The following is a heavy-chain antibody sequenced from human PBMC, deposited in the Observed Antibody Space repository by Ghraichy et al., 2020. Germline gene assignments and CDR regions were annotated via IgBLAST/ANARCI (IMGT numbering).Heavy chain of an antibody. Sequence: GGSLRLSCAASGFTFSGSGMNWVRQAPGKGLGWVSYMSGSGEAVYQADSVRGRFTISRDKAENSLYLQMNSLRVEETAVYYCARVRSGGYGDCWCQGTLGTVSS. CDR2: MSGSGEAV. CDR1: GFTFSGSG. V-gene: IGHV3-48*01. J-gene: IGHJ4*02. D-gene: IGHD1-26*01. CDR3: ARVRSGGYGDC.